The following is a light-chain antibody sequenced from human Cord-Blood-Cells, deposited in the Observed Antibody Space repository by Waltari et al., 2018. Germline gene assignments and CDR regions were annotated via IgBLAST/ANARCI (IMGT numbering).Light chain of an antibody. CDR1: SGHSSYA. CDR2: LNSDGSH. J-gene: IGLJ2*01. V-gene: IGLV4-69*01. Sequence: QLVPTQSPSASASLGASVKLTCTLSSGHSSYALAWHQQQPEKGPRYLMKLNSDGSHSKGDGIPDRFSGSSSGAERYLTISSLQSEDEADYYCQTWGTGIRVFGGGTKLTVL. CDR3: QTWGTGIRV.